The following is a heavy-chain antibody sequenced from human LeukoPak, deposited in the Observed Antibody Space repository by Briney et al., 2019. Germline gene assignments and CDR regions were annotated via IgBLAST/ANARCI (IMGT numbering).Heavy chain of an antibody. J-gene: IGHJ4*02. V-gene: IGHV1-18*01. CDR3: ARKVDSSGYYYVFDY. D-gene: IGHD3-22*01. Sequence: GASVKVSCKASGYTFTSYGISWMRRAPGQGLEWMGWISAYNGNTNYAQKLQGRVTMTTDTSTSTAYMGLRSLRSDDTAVYYCARKVDSSGYYYVFDYWGQGTLVTVSS. CDR2: ISAYNGNT. CDR1: GYTFTSYG.